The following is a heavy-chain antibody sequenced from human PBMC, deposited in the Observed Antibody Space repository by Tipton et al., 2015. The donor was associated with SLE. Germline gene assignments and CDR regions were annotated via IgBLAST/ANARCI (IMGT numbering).Heavy chain of an antibody. Sequence: TLSLTCTVSGGSISSSSYYWGWIRQPPGKGLEWIGYIYYSGSTYYNPSLKSRVTISVDTSKNQFSLKLSSVTAADTAVYYCARGPSYYYDRWGQGTLVTVSS. J-gene: IGHJ4*02. CDR3: ARGPSYYYDR. CDR1: GGSISSSSYY. CDR2: IYYSGST. V-gene: IGHV4-31*03. D-gene: IGHD3-22*01.